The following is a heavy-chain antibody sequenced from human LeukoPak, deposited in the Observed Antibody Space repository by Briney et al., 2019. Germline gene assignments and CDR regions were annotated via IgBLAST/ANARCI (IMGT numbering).Heavy chain of an antibody. V-gene: IGHV3-33*01. D-gene: IGHD2-2*01. CDR1: GFTFSNFG. CDR3: ARDVDTSSHSSRPDP. J-gene: IGHJ5*02. Sequence: PGGSLRLSCATAGFTFSNFGIHWVRQTPGKGLEWAAAIQSDGSKQYYGDPVKGRFTISRDSSKNTVYLQMNSLRDEDTAVYYCARDVDTSSHSSRPDPWGQGTLVTVSS. CDR2: IQSDGSKQ.